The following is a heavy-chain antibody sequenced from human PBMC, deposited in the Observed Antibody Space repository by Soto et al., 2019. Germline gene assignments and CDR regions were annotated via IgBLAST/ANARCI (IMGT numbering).Heavy chain of an antibody. CDR1: GGTFRTES. Sequence: QVHLVQSGAEVKKPGSSVKVSCKYSGGTFRTESINWVRQAPGQGLEWMGGILHFFGTADYAPRFQGRVTMTADGAKTTAYLELSSLTSQDTAVYFCASGHEYVGNSSAFDVWGQGTMVTVSS. D-gene: IGHD3-16*01. CDR3: ASGHEYVGNSSAFDV. CDR2: ILHFFGTA. V-gene: IGHV1-69*13. J-gene: IGHJ3*01.